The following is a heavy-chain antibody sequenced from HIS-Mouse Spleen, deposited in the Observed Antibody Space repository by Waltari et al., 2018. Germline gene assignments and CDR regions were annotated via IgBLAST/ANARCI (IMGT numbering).Heavy chain of an antibody. CDR1: GFPFSSYW. CDR3: ARRLAPDY. CDR2: IKQDGSEK. V-gene: IGHV3-7*01. Sequence: EVQLVASGGGLVQPGGSLRLSCAASGFPFSSYWMSWVSQAPGKGLEWVANIKQDGSEKYYVDSVKGRFTISRDNAKNSLYLQMNSLRAEDTAVYYCARRLAPDYWGQGTLVTVSS. J-gene: IGHJ4*02. D-gene: IGHD4-17*01.